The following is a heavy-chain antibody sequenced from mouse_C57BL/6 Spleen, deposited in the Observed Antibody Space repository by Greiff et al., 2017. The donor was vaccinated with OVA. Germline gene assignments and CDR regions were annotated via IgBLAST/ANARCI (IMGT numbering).Heavy chain of an antibody. Sequence: QVQLQQSGAELVRPGTSVKVSCKASGYAFTNYLIEWVKQRPGQGLEWIGVINPGSGGTNYNEKFKGKATLTADKSSSTAYMQLSSLTSEDSAVYFCARGGSSFYAMVYWGQGTSVTVSS. V-gene: IGHV1-54*01. D-gene: IGHD1-1*01. CDR2: INPGSGGT. J-gene: IGHJ4*01. CDR3: ARGGSSFYAMVY. CDR1: GYAFTNYL.